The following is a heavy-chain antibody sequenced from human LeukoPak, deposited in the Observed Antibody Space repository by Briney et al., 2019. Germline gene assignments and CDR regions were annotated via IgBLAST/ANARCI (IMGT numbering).Heavy chain of an antibody. V-gene: IGHV4-59*01. J-gene: IGHJ2*01. Sequence: SETLSLTCTVSGGSISSYYWSWIRQPPGMGLEWIGYVYDIGSTNYNPSPKSRVTISLDTSKNQFSLRLTSVTAADTAVYYCARDRDGRYFDLWGRGTLITVSS. CDR1: GGSISSYY. CDR2: VYDIGST. D-gene: IGHD3-10*01. CDR3: ARDRDGRYFDL.